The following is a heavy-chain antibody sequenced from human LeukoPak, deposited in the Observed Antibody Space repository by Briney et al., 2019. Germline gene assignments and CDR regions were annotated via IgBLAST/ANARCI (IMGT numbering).Heavy chain of an antibody. CDR1: GFTFSSYA. V-gene: IGHV3-64*01. J-gene: IGHJ6*02. CDR2: ISSNGGST. CDR3: AREGTDGYNYYYYYGMDV. Sequence: GGSLRLSCAASGFTFSSYAMHWVRQAPGKGLEYVSAISSNGGSTYYANSVKGRFTISRDNSKNTLYLQMGSLRAEDMAVYYCAREGTDGYNYYYYYGMDVWGQGTTVTVSS. D-gene: IGHD5-12*01.